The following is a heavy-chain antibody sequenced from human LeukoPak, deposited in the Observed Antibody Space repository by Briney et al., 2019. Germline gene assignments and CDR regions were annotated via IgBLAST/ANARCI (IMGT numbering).Heavy chain of an antibody. J-gene: IGHJ5*02. Sequence: SETLSLSCTVSGDSIGSSSYYWGWIRQPPGKGLEWIASLHYGGTTYYKPSLKSRVAIFVDTSKNQFSLSLKSVAAADTAVYYCARQAAIFGVAGVWFDPWGPGSLVTVAS. V-gene: IGHV4-39*01. D-gene: IGHD3-3*01. CDR3: ARQAAIFGVAGVWFDP. CDR2: LHYGGTT. CDR1: GDSIGSSSYY.